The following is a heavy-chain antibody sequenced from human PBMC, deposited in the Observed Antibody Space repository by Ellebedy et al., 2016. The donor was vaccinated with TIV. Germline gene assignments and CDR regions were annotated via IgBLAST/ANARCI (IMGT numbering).Heavy chain of an antibody. Sequence: GGSLRLXCAASGFTFSSYSMNWVRQAPGKGLEWVSSISSSSSYIYYADSVKGRFTISRDNAKNSLYLQMNSLRAEDTAVYYCARSMVRGVTSFDYWGQGTLVTVSS. D-gene: IGHD3-10*01. CDR3: ARSMVRGVTSFDY. CDR2: ISSSSSYI. CDR1: GFTFSSYS. V-gene: IGHV3-21*01. J-gene: IGHJ4*02.